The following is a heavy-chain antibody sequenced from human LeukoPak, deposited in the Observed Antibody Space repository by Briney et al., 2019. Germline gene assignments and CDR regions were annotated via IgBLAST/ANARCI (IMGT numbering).Heavy chain of an antibody. J-gene: IGHJ4*02. V-gene: IGHV1-24*01. D-gene: IGHD6-19*01. Sequence: ASVKVSCKVSGYTLTDLSMHWVRQAPGKGLEWMGGVDSDDGERLYAQKFQGRVTMTEDAFIDTAYMELSGLRSDDTAVYFCATEVGSRYFEYWGQGALVTVSS. CDR3: ATEVGSRYFEY. CDR2: VDSDDGER. CDR1: GYTLTDLS.